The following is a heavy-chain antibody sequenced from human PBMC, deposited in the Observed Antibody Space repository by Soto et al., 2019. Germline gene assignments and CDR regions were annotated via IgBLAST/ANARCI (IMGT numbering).Heavy chain of an antibody. D-gene: IGHD6-19*01. CDR1: GDSVSSDAYY. J-gene: IGHJ4*02. CDR2: ILSSGGT. CDR3: AKGFSGGLYVDS. Sequence: QVQLQESGPGLVKPSGTLSLTCSVSGDSVSSDAYYWTWIRQPPGKTLEWVGFILSSGGTSTNPSLRSRRRLSVDTSRNQFFMRLTSVTAAHTGVYFCAKGFSGGLYVDSWGRGNLVTVSS. V-gene: IGHV4-61*08.